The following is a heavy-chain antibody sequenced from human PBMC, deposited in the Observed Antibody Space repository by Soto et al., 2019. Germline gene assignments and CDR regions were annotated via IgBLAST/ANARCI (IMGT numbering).Heavy chain of an antibody. D-gene: IGHD3-3*01. Sequence: QVQLQQWGAGLLKPSETLSLTCAVYGGSFGGYYWSWIRQPPGKGLEWIGEINHSGSTNYNPYLKCRVTISLDTSKNLFSLKLSSVTAADTAVYYCARDDFWSGDYYYYYMDVWGKGTTVTVSS. CDR1: GGSFGGYY. J-gene: IGHJ6*03. CDR2: INHSGST. V-gene: IGHV4-34*01. CDR3: ARDDFWSGDYYYYYMDV.